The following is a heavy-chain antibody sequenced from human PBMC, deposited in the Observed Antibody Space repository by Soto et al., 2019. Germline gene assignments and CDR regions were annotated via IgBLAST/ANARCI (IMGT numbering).Heavy chain of an antibody. D-gene: IGHD3-22*01. J-gene: IGHJ5*02. CDR3: ARSYYDSSGYGNWFDP. CDR2: MNPNSGNT. V-gene: IGHV1-8*01. Sequence: ASVKVSCTASGYTFTSYDINWVRQATGQGLEWMGWMNPNSGNTGYAQKFQGRVTMTRNTSISTAYMELSSLRSEDTAVYYCARSYYDSSGYGNWFDPWGQGTLVTVSS. CDR1: GYTFTSYD.